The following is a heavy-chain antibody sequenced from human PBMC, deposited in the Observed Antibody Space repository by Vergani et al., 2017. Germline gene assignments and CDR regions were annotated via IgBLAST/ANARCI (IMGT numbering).Heavy chain of an antibody. J-gene: IGHJ1*01. Sequence: QVQLQESGPGLVKPSETLSLTCTVSGGSISSYYWSWIRQPPGKGLEWLGSIYHGENTFYNPSLKSRVAISADTSKNQFSLKVTSVTAADTAVYYCAKTGIASVGTGGVLWGQGTQVTVSS. CDR2: IYHGENT. CDR1: GGSISSYY. CDR3: AKTGIASVGTGGVL. V-gene: IGHV4-59*04. D-gene: IGHD6-13*01.